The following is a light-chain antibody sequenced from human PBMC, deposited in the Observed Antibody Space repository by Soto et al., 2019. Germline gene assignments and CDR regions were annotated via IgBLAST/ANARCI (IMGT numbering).Light chain of an antibody. J-gene: IGLJ3*02. CDR2: DVS. CDR3: SSYTSSSNLWV. CDR1: SSDVGGYNY. Sequence: QSVLTQPASVSGSPGQSITISCTGTSSDVGGYNYVSWYQQHPGKAPKLMIYDVSNRPSGVSNRFSGSKSGNTASLTISGLQADDEADYYCSSYTSSSNLWVFGGGTKLTVL. V-gene: IGLV2-14*01.